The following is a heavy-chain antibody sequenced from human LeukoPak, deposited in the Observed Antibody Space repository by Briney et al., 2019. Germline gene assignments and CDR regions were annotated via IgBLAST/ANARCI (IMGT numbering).Heavy chain of an antibody. J-gene: IGHJ2*01. CDR1: GGSISSGGHF. CDR2: IYYSGST. Sequence: SETLSLTCTVSGGSISSGGHFWNWIRQHPGRGLEWIGSIYYSGSTYYNPSLKSRVTISVDTSKNQFSLKLTSVTAADTAVYYCARGVTMIVVVIHDWYFDLWGRGTLVTVSS. CDR3: ARGVTMIVVVIHDWYFDL. D-gene: IGHD3-22*01. V-gene: IGHV4-31*03.